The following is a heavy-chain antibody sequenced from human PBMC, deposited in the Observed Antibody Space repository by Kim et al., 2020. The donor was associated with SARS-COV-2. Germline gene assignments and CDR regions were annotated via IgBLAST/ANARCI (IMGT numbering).Heavy chain of an antibody. V-gene: IGHV1-8*01. J-gene: IGHJ6*02. Sequence: ASVKVSCKASGYTFTSYDINWVRQATGQGLEWMGWMNPNSGNTGYAQKFQGRVTMTRNTSISTAYMELSSLRSEDTAVYYCARDGMPLSNYGDFYYYYYGMDVWGQGTTVTVSS. CDR3: ARDGMPLSNYGDFYYYYYGMDV. CDR1: GYTFTSYD. CDR2: MNPNSGNT. D-gene: IGHD4-17*01.